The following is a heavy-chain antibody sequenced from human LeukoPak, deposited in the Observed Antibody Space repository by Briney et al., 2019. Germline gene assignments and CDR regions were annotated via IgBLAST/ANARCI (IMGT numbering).Heavy chain of an antibody. V-gene: IGHV3-30*03. CDR3: ARDGDSSGWYASLNYYYYYMDV. J-gene: IGHJ6*03. Sequence: GGSLRLSCAASGFTFSSYGMHWVRQAPGKGLEWVAVISYDGSNKYYADSVKGRFTISRDNSKNTLYLQMNSLRAEDTAVYYCARDGDSSGWYASLNYYYYYMDVWGKGTTVTVSS. CDR2: ISYDGSNK. D-gene: IGHD6-19*01. CDR1: GFTFSSYG.